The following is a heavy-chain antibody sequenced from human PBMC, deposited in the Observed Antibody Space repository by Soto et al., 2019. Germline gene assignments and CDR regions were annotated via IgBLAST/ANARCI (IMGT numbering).Heavy chain of an antibody. J-gene: IGHJ6*04. CDR2: IRNKPKGYTT. Sequence: PGGSLRLSCAASGFTFSDHYMDWVRQAPGKGPEWVGRIRNKPKGYTTEYAASAKGRFTVSRDDSKNSLYLQMNSLQNEDTAVYHCFRGSSRSQAPDYSYAWHVWGKGTTVTVSS. D-gene: IGHD6-13*01. CDR1: GFTFSDHY. V-gene: IGHV3-72*01. CDR3: FRGSSRSQAPDYSYAWHV.